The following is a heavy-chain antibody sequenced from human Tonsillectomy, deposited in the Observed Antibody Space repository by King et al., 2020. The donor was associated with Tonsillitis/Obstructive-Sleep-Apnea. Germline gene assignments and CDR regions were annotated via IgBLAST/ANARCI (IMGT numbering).Heavy chain of an antibody. V-gene: IGHV1-2*06. CDR1: GYTFTGFY. D-gene: IGHD3-3*01. J-gene: IGHJ4*02. CDR3: AREYIRNYDCWSGYLPTVDY. Sequence: QLVQSGAEVKKPGASVKVSCTTSGYTFTGFYMHWVRQAPGQGLEWMGRINPNGGGTNYAQKFQGRVTMTRDTSISTAYMELSSLRSDDTAVYYCAREYIRNYDCWSGYLPTVDYWGRGTLVTVSS. CDR2: INPNGGGT.